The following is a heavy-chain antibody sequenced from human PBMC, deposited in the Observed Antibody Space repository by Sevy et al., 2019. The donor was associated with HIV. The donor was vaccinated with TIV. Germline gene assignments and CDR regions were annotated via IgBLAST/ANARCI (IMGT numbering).Heavy chain of an antibody. V-gene: IGHV3-23*01. CDR1: GFTFSSYA. D-gene: IGHD6-19*01. CDR3: ATVFGYSSGHDY. Sequence: GGSLRLSCAASGFTFSSYAMSWVHQAPGKGLEWVSAISGSGGSTYYADSVKGRFTISRDNSKNTLYLQMNSLRGEDTAVYYCATVFGYSSGHDYWGQGTLVTVSS. CDR2: ISGSGGST. J-gene: IGHJ4*02.